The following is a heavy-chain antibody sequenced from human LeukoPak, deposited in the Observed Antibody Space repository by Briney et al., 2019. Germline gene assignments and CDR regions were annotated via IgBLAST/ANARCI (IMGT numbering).Heavy chain of an antibody. V-gene: IGHV4-59*01. Sequence: SETLSLTCTVSGGSISSYYWSWIRQPPGKGLEWIGYIYYSGSTNYNPSLKSRVTISVDTSKNQFSLRLSSVTAADTAVYYCARRERYCSSTSCYSYFDYWGQGTLATVSS. CDR1: GGSISSYY. CDR2: IYYSGST. J-gene: IGHJ4*02. D-gene: IGHD2-2*02. CDR3: ARRERYCSSTSCYSYFDY.